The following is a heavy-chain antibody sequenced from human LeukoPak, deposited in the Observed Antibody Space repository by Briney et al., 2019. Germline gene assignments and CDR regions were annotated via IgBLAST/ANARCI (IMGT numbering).Heavy chain of an antibody. Sequence: PSETLSLTCAVYGGSFSGYYWSWIRQPPGKGLEWIGEINHSGSTNYNPSLKSRVTISVDTFKNQFSLKLSSVTAADTAVYYCARDSCNFWSGYYAFDIWGQGTMVTVSS. CDR2: INHSGST. D-gene: IGHD3-3*01. CDR1: GGSFSGYY. V-gene: IGHV4-34*01. J-gene: IGHJ3*02. CDR3: ARDSCNFWSGYYAFDI.